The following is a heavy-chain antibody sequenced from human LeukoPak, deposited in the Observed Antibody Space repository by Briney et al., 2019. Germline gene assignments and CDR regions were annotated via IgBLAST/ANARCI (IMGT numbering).Heavy chain of an antibody. CDR3: AKRGYYHDSSAYFYFDY. CDR2: ISDSGGTT. D-gene: IGHD3-22*01. CDR1: GFTFSTYA. Sequence: GGSLRLSCAASGFTFSTYAMSWVRQAPGKGQEWVSGISDSGGTTYYADSVKGRFTISRDNSKNTLYLQMNSLRADDTAVYYCAKRGYYHDSSAYFYFDYWGQGTLVTVSS. J-gene: IGHJ4*02. V-gene: IGHV3-23*01.